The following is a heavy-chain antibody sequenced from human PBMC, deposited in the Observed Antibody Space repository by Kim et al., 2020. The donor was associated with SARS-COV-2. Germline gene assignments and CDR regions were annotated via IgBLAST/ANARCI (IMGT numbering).Heavy chain of an antibody. V-gene: IGHV4-30-2*04. D-gene: IGHD7-27*01. Sequence: HPSLERRVTISIDTSMNQLSLKLRSVTAADTAVYFCARDYGVQSNWNWFDPWGQGTLVTVSS. J-gene: IGHJ5*02. CDR3: ARDYGVQSNWNWFDP.